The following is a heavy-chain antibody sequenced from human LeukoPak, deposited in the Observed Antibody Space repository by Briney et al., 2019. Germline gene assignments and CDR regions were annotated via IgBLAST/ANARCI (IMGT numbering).Heavy chain of an antibody. Sequence: ATVKVSCKASGYTFTSNYIHWVRQAPGQGLEWMGMIYPRDGSTSYAQKFQGRVTVTRDTSTSTVHMELSGLRSEDTAVYYCARDQEGFDYWGQGTLVTVSS. J-gene: IGHJ4*02. CDR2: IYPRDGST. V-gene: IGHV1-46*01. CDR1: GYTFTSNY. CDR3: ARDQEGFDY.